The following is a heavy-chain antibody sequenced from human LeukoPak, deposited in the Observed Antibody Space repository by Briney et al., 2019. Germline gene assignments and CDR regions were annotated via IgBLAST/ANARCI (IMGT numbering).Heavy chain of an antibody. CDR2: IYYSGST. Sequence: SETLSLTCTVSGGSVSSGSYYWSWIRQPTGKRLESIGYIYYSGSTISNPSIKSPVTMSVDTSKNHFTLKLTSVTAADTAVYYCAREGSEGATFDYWGQGTLVTVSS. V-gene: IGHV4-61*03. CDR1: GGSVSSGSYY. J-gene: IGHJ4*02. D-gene: IGHD1-26*01. CDR3: AREGSEGATFDY.